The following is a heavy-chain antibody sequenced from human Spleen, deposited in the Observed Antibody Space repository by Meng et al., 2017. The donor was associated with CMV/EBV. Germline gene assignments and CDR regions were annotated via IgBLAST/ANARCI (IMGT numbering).Heavy chain of an antibody. D-gene: IGHD6-6*01. CDR2: ISSSTTYI. Sequence: GESLKISCAASGFTFSSYSMNWVRQAPGKGLEWVSSISSSTTYIYYADSVKGRFTISRDNSNNTLFLQMSSLRAEDMAVYYCARDSDNYSSSSYFDYWGQGTLVTVSS. J-gene: IGHJ4*02. CDR1: GFTFSSYS. CDR3: ARDSDNYSSSSYFDY. V-gene: IGHV3-21*01.